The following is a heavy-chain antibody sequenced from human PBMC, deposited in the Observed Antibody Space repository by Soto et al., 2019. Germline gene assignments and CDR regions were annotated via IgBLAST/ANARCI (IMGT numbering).Heavy chain of an antibody. J-gene: IGHJ6*02. Sequence: LETLSLTCPFSGGSISSYYWIWIRQPPGKGLEWIGYIYYSASTNYNPSLKSRVTISVDTSKNQFSLKLSSVTAADTAVYYCARDRPVVAATRLMNYYYYYGMDVWGQGTTVTVSS. CDR1: GGSISSYY. V-gene: IGHV4-59*01. D-gene: IGHD2-15*01. CDR2: IYYSAST. CDR3: ARDRPVVAATRLMNYYYYYGMDV.